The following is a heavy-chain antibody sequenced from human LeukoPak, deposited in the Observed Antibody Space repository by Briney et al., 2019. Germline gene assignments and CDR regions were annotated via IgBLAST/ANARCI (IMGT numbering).Heavy chain of an antibody. J-gene: IGHJ4*02. CDR2: IKQDGSEK. V-gene: IGHV3-7*04. Sequence: GGSLRVSCAASGFDFTVYWMTWVRQAPGKGLEWVANIKQDGSEKYYVDSVKGRFTISRDNSKNTLYLQMNSLRAEDTAVYYCARGSCSSTSCYQGGSGSHFDYWGQGTLVTVSS. D-gene: IGHD2-2*01. CDR1: GFDFTVYW. CDR3: ARGSCSSTSCYQGGSGSHFDY.